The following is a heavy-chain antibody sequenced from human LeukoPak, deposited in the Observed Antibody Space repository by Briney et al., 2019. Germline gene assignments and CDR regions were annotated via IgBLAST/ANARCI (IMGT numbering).Heavy chain of an antibody. Sequence: PSETLSLTCTVSGGSISSYYWSWIRQPPGKGLEWIGYIYYSGSTNYNPSLKSRVTISVDTSKNQFSLKLSSVTAADTAVYYCARDKYYYDSSGYRYFDYWGQGTLVTVSS. V-gene: IGHV4-59*01. CDR1: GGSISSYY. CDR3: ARDKYYYDSSGYRYFDY. D-gene: IGHD3-22*01. J-gene: IGHJ4*02. CDR2: IYYSGST.